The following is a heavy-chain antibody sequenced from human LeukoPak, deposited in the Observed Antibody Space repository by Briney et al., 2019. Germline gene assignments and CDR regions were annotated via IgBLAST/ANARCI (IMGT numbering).Heavy chain of an antibody. Sequence: PGGSLRLSCAASGFTFTNYAMPWVGQAPGKGLEWVSAITGSGSSTYYADSVKGRFTISRDNSKNTLYLQMSSLRVEDTAVYFCARHVSGAYWGQGTLVTISS. CDR1: GFTFTNYA. CDR3: ARHVSGAY. V-gene: IGHV3-23*01. J-gene: IGHJ4*02. D-gene: IGHD1-14*01. CDR2: ITGSGSST.